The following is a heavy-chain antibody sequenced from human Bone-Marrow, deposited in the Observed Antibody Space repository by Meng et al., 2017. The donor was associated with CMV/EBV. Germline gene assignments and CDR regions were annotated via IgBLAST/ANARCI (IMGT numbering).Heavy chain of an antibody. CDR3: ARDPQLGPDAFDI. D-gene: IGHD3-10*01. J-gene: IGHJ3*02. CDR1: GDSVSSNSAA. V-gene: IGHV6-1*01. CDR2: TYYRSKWFN. Sequence: SEPLSLTCAISGDSVSSNSAAWNWIRQSPSRGLEWLGRTYYRSKWFNDYAVSVKSRITINPDTSKNQFSLQLNSVTPEDTAVYYCARDPQLGPDAFDIWGQGTMVTVSS.